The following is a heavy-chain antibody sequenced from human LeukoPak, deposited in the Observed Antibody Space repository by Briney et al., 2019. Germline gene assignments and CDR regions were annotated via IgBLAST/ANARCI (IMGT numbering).Heavy chain of an antibody. CDR2: IYWNDDK. V-gene: IGHV2-5*01. CDR3: AHEGYCSTASCYYFDH. CDR1: GFSLSTSGVS. D-gene: IGHD2-2*01. J-gene: IGHJ4*02. Sequence: SGPTLVNPTQTLTLTCTFSGFSLSTSGVSAGWIRQPPGKALEWLGIIYWNDDKRYSPSLKSRLTITKDTSKNQVVLTITNMDPVDTATYFCAHEGYCSTASCYYFDHWGQGTLVTASS.